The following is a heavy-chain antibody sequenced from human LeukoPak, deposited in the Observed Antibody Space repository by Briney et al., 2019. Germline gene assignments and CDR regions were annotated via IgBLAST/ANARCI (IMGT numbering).Heavy chain of an antibody. J-gene: IGHJ3*02. Sequence: SETLSLTCTVSGGSISSSSYYWGWIRQPPGKGLEWIGSIYYSGSTYYNPSLKSRVTISVDTSKNQFSLKLSSVTAADTAVYYCARGKLPPQLLWFGELLSTIAFDIWGQGTMVTVSS. V-gene: IGHV4-39*07. CDR1: GGSISSSSYY. CDR3: ARGKLPPQLLWFGELLSTIAFDI. CDR2: IYYSGST. D-gene: IGHD3-10*01.